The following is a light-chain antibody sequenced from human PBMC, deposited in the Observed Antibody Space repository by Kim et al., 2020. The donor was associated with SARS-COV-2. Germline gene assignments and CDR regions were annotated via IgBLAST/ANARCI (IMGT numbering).Light chain of an antibody. CDR3: AAWDDSLNAWL. CDR1: RSNIGINT. J-gene: IGLJ3*02. V-gene: IGLV1-44*01. CDR2: DYD. Sequence: QSVLTQPPSASRTPGQRVTISCSGSRSNIGINTVHWFQQLPGTAPKRVIYDYDKRPSGVPDRFSGSRSGDSASLAISGLQSEDEADYYCAAWDDSLNAWLFGGGTQLTVL.